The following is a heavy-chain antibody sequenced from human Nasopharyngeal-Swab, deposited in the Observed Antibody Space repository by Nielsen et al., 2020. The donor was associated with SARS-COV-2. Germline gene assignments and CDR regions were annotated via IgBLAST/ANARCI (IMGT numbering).Heavy chain of an antibody. J-gene: IGHJ4*02. Sequence: GESLKISCATSGFTFSSYWMTWVRQAPGKGLEWVANIKQDGSDKYYVDSVKGRFTISRDNAKNSLYLQMNSLRAEDTAVYYCARRVSDYWGQGTLVTVSS. CDR2: IKQDGSDK. CDR1: GFTFSSYW. D-gene: IGHD3-22*01. CDR3: ARRVSDY. V-gene: IGHV3-7*03.